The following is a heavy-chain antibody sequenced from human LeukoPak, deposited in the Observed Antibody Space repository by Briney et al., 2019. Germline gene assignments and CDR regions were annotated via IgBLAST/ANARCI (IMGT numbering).Heavy chain of an antibody. D-gene: IGHD1-20*01. J-gene: IGHJ4*02. CDR3: ARGLDNWNVYIFDN. CDR2: VNPRSGDA. Sequence: ASVKVSCKASGYTFISYNINWLRQATGQGLEWMGWVNPRSGDAGYLQKFQGRLTMTTDTSTTTAYMELRSLTSDDTAVYYCARGLDNWNVYIFDNWGLGTLVTVSS. V-gene: IGHV1-8*01. CDR1: GYTFISYN.